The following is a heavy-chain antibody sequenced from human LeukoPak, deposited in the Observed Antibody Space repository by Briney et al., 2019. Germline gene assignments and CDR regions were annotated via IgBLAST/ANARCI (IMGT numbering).Heavy chain of an antibody. J-gene: IGHJ5*02. V-gene: IGHV5-10-1*01. D-gene: IGHD6-13*01. CDR1: GYSFTSYW. Sequence: HGESLQISCKGSGYSFTSYWISWVRQMPGKGLEWMGRIDPSDSYTNYSPSFQGHVTISADKSISTAYLQWSSLKASDTAMYYCARLGSSWPHVNWFDRWGQGTLVTVSS. CDR3: ARLGSSWPHVNWFDR. CDR2: IDPSDSYT.